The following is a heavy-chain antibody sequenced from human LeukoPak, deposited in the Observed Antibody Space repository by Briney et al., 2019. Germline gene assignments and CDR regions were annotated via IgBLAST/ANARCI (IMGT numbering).Heavy chain of an antibody. J-gene: IGHJ4*02. CDR2: IKRDGSEK. V-gene: IGHV3-7*02. CDR1: GFTFSSYW. D-gene: IGHD1-26*01. Sequence: PGGSLRLSCAASGFTFSSYWMSWVRQAPGKGLEWVANIKRDGSEKYYVDSVKGRFTISRDNAKKSLYLQMDSLREEDTAVYYCARVGGATLVTMYFDYWGQGTLVTVSS. CDR3: ARVGGATLVTMYFDY.